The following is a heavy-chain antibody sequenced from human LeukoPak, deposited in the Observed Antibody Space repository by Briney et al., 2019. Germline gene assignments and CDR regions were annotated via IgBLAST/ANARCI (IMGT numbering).Heavy chain of an antibody. Sequence: GGSLRLSCAASGFTFSSYAMSWVRQAPGKGLEWVSAISGSGGSTYYADSVKGRFTISRDNSKSTLFLQMNSLRAEDTAVYYGAKDPRVGSRVATPCHWGQGTLVTVSS. CDR2: ISGSGGST. V-gene: IGHV3-23*01. CDR3: AKDPRVGSRVATPCH. J-gene: IGHJ4*02. CDR1: GFTFSSYA. D-gene: IGHD5-24*01.